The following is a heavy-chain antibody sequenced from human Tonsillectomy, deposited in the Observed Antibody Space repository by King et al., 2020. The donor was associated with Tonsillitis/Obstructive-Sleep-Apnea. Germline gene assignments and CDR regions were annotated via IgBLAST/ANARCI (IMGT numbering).Heavy chain of an antibody. Sequence: VQLQQWGAGLLKPSETLSLTCAVYGGSFSGYYWSWIRQPPGKGLEWVGEINHSGSTNYNPSLKSRLTISVDTSKNQFSLKLSSVTAADTAVYYCARTKDIVVTRTTGWSWDFDYWGQGTLVTVSS. J-gene: IGHJ4*02. CDR2: INHSGST. CDR1: GGSFSGYY. V-gene: IGHV4-34*01. D-gene: IGHD2-15*01. CDR3: ARTKDIVVTRTTGWSWDFDY.